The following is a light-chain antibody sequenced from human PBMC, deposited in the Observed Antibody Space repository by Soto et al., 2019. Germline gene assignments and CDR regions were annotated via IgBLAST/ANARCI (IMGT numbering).Light chain of an antibody. V-gene: IGKV3-15*01. J-gene: IGKJ2*01. CDR2: GSL. CDR3: QQYKSWPYT. CDR1: QPVSTN. Sequence: EVVMTQSPATLSVSAGETVTLSCRTSQPVSTNLAWYQHKPGQSPRLLIYGSLSRATDVPARFSGSGSGTEFTLAINNLQSEDFAVYYCQQYKSWPYTFGQGTKLHIK.